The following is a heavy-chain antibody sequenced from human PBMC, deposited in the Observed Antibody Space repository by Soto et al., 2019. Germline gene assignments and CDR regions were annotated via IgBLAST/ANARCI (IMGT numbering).Heavy chain of an antibody. CDR3: NTDDYIRGSERYRSAY. CDR1: GITLSNSW. CDR2: ILSVSDGERT. Sequence: DVQLVESGGALVKPGGSLRLSCAASGITLSNSWMSWVRQAPGGGLEWVARILSVSDGERTDYAAPVRGRFSISRDDSNNTLHLEINTLKTEDTGVYYCNTDDYIRGSERYRSAYWGQETPVTVSS. V-gene: IGHV3-15*02. D-gene: IGHD3-16*02. J-gene: IGHJ4*02.